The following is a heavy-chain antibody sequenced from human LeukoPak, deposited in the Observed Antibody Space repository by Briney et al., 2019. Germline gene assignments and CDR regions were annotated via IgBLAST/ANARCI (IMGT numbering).Heavy chain of an antibody. CDR1: GFTFDDYG. J-gene: IGHJ4*02. D-gene: IGHD3-3*01. CDR2: INRNGGST. CDR3: ARDTPTYYDFWSGYSNYYFDY. V-gene: IGHV3-20*04. Sequence: PGGSLRLSCAASGFTFDDYGMSWVRQAPGKGLEWVSGINRNGGSTGYADSVKGRFTISRDNAKNSLYLQMNSLRAEDTALYYCARDTPTYYDFWSGYSNYYFDYWGQGTLVTVSS.